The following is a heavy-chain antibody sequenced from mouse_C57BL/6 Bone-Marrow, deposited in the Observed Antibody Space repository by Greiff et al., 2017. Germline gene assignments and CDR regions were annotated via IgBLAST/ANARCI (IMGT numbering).Heavy chain of an antibody. V-gene: IGHV1-81*01. CDR1: GYTFTSYG. J-gene: IGHJ3*01. Sequence: VQLQQSGAELARPGASVKLSCKASGYTFTSYGISWVKQRTGQGLEWIGEIYPRSGNTYYNEKFKGKATLTADKSSSTAYMELRRLTSEDSAVYFCARVTYYYGSSYVAWFAYWGQGTLVTVSA. D-gene: IGHD1-1*01. CDR2: IYPRSGNT. CDR3: ARVTYYYGSSYVAWFAY.